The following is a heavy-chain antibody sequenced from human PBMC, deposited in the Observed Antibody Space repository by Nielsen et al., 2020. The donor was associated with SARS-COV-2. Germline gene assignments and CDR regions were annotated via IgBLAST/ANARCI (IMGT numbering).Heavy chain of an antibody. CDR1: GGSISSSSYY. V-gene: IGHV3-11*01. D-gene: IGHD1-26*01. J-gene: IGHJ3*02. CDR2: ISSSGSTI. Sequence: LSLTCTVSGGSISSSSYYWGWIRQAPGKGLEWVSYISSSGSTIYYADSVKGRFTISRDNAKNSLYLQMNSLRAEDTAVYYCAKDNDRSGSYGDAFDIWGQGTMVTVSS. CDR3: AKDNDRSGSYGDAFDI.